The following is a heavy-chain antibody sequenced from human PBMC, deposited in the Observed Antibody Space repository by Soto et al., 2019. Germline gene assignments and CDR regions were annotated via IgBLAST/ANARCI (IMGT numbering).Heavy chain of an antibody. Sequence: TGTLSLPCAVYAGFLSSVSYYWSWIRQPPGKGLEWIGEMSHSGGTHFNPSLKSRVTISVDTSKNQFSLKMSSVTAADTALYYCARVERGTATTVVDAFDIWGQGTLVTVSS. V-gene: IGHV4-34*01. CDR1: AGFLSSVSYY. CDR2: MSHSGGT. D-gene: IGHD1-1*01. J-gene: IGHJ3*02. CDR3: ARVERGTATTVVDAFDI.